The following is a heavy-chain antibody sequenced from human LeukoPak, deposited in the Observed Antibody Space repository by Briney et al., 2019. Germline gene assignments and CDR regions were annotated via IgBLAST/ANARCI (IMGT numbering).Heavy chain of an antibody. D-gene: IGHD3-22*01. CDR3: ARGYDSSAYYPFNY. V-gene: IGHV4-59*11. CDR2: ISDSGST. Sequence: PSETLSLTCVVSGGSHSTHHWSWIRQSPGRGLEWIGYISDSGSTNYNPSLKSRVTISVDTSKNQFSLMLSSVTAADTAVYYCARGYDSSAYYPFNYWGQGTLVTVSS. J-gene: IGHJ4*02. CDR1: GGSHSTHH.